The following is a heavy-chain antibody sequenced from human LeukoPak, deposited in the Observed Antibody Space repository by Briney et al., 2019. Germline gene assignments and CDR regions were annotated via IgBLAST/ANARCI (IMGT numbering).Heavy chain of an antibody. V-gene: IGHV4-59*08. Sequence: SETLSLTCTVSGGSISSYYWSWIRQPPGKGLEWIGYIYYSGSTNYNPSLKSRVTISVDTSKNQFSLKLSSVTAADTAVYYCARGGEDGYSLLTFDYWGQGTLVTVSS. J-gene: IGHJ4*02. CDR3: ARGGEDGYSLLTFDY. CDR2: IYYSGST. CDR1: GGSISSYY. D-gene: IGHD5-24*01.